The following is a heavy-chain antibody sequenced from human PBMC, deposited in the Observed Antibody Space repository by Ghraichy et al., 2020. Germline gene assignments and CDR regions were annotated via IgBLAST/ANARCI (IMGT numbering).Heavy chain of an antibody. CDR1: GFIFRRDS. J-gene: IGHJ4*02. D-gene: IGHD3-3*01. CDR2: ISGDNKYI. V-gene: IGHV3-21*06. Sequence: LSLTCAASGFIFRRDSMNWVRQAPGKGLEWVSSISGDNKYIYYADSVKGRFTISRDNAKNLLYLQMNSLSAEDTAVYYCARDSTVFGVVVGIDYWGQRALVTVSS. CDR3: ARDSTVFGVVVGIDY.